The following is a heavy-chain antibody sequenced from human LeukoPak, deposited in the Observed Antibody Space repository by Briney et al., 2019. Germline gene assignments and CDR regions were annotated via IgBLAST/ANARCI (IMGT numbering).Heavy chain of an antibody. Sequence: GRSLRLSCAASGFTLDDYAMHWVRQAPGKGLEWVSGISWNSGSIGYADSVKGRFTISRDNAKNSLYLQMNSLRAEDMALYYCAKGVDTAMVTPFDYWGQGTLVTVSS. V-gene: IGHV3-9*03. CDR2: ISWNSGSI. CDR1: GFTLDDYA. CDR3: AKGVDTAMVTPFDY. J-gene: IGHJ4*02. D-gene: IGHD5-18*01.